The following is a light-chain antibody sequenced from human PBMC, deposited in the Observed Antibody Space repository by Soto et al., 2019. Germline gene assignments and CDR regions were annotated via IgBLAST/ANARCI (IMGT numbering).Light chain of an antibody. J-gene: IGLJ3*02. Sequence: QSALTQPASVSGSPGQSITISCTGSISDIGGYNYVSWYQQYPGKAPKLLIYEVSNRPSGISTRFSASKSGNTASLTISGLQAEDETDYYCSSYTNSDTWVFGGVTKLTVL. CDR2: EVS. CDR3: SSYTNSDTWV. CDR1: ISDIGGYNY. V-gene: IGLV2-14*01.